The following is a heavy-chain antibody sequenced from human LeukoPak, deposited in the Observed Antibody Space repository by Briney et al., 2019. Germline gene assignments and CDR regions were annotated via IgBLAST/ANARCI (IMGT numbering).Heavy chain of an antibody. CDR1: GFTFSSYW. Sequence: PGGSLRLSCAASGFTFSSYWMSWVRQAPGKGLEWVANIKQDGSEKYYVDSVKGRFTISRDNAENSLYLQMNSLRAEDTAVYYCASRTKRYYDFWSGYSDYYYYYYMDVWGKGTTVTVSS. J-gene: IGHJ6*03. D-gene: IGHD3-3*01. CDR3: ASRTKRYYDFWSGYSDYYYYYYMDV. CDR2: IKQDGSEK. V-gene: IGHV3-7*01.